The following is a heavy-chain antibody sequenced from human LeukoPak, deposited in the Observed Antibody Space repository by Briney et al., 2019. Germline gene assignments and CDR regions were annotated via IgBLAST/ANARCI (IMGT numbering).Heavy chain of an antibody. Sequence: GGSLRLSCAASGFIFSSYGMHWVRQAPGKGLEWVAFIRYDGSKKYYADSVKGRFTISRDNAKKSLYLQMNSLRAEDTAVYYCARHLSGVTGYTYGRGIDYWGQGTLVTVSS. D-gene: IGHD5-18*01. CDR2: IRYDGSKK. J-gene: IGHJ4*02. V-gene: IGHV3-30*02. CDR1: GFIFSSYG. CDR3: ARHLSGVTGYTYGRGIDY.